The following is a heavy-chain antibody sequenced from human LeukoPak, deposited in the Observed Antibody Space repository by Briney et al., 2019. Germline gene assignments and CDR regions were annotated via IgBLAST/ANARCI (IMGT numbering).Heavy chain of an antibody. CDR3: AKDRPPYYYGSGSPDIDY. CDR2: IHHDGSNK. D-gene: IGHD3-10*01. J-gene: IGHJ4*02. Sequence: GGSLRLSCAASGFTFNNYGMHWVRQAPGKGLEWVTFIHHDGSNKYYADSVKGRFTISRDISKNTLYLQMNSLRAEDTAVYYCAKDRPPYYYGSGSPDIDYWGQGALVTVSS. CDR1: GFTFNNYG. V-gene: IGHV3-30*02.